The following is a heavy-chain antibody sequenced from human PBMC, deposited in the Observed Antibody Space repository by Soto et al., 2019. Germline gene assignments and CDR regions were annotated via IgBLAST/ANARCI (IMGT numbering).Heavy chain of an antibody. CDR3: ARDLYPLAYYFDF. J-gene: IGHJ4*02. D-gene: IGHD2-8*01. V-gene: IGHV1-18*04. Sequence: ASVKVSCKASGYTFTNHGISWVRQAPGQGLEWLGWISGHNGNTKYAQRLKGRVTMTADTSASTAYMELRSLRSDDTAVYYCARDLYPLAYYFDFWGQGTLVTVSS. CDR1: GYTFTNHG. CDR2: ISGHNGNT.